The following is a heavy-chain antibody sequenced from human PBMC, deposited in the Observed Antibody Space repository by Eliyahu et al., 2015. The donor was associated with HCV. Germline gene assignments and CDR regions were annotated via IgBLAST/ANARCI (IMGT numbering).Heavy chain of an antibody. CDR1: GFTFDDYA. CDR2: ISWNSGSI. Sequence: EVQLVESGGGLVQPGRSLRLSCAASGFTFDDYAMHWVRQAPGKGLEWVSGISWNSGSIGYADSVKGRFTISRDNAKNSLYLQMNSLRAEDTALYYCAVSAPVGDAFDIWGQGTMVTVSS. D-gene: IGHD1-26*01. CDR3: AVSAPVGDAFDI. J-gene: IGHJ3*02. V-gene: IGHV3-9*01.